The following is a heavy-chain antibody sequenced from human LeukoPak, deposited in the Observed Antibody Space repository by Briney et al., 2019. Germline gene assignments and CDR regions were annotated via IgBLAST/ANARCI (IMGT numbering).Heavy chain of an antibody. Sequence: GGPLRLSCAASGFTFSSYEMNWVRQAPGKALEWISYISSSGSTMYYADSVKGRFTISRDNAKNSLYLQMNSLRAEDTAIYYCASSSWYALDYWGQGTLVTVSS. D-gene: IGHD6-13*01. CDR3: ASSSWYALDY. CDR1: GFTFSSYE. CDR2: ISSSGSTM. J-gene: IGHJ4*02. V-gene: IGHV3-48*03.